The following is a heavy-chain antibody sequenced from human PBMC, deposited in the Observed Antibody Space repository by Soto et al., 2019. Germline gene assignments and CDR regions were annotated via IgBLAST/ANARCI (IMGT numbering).Heavy chain of an antibody. CDR1: GFTFSDHY. Sequence: GGSLRLSCATSGFTFSDHYMDWVRQAPGKGLEWVARSRNRANSYTVEYAASVKGRFTISRDDSKNSVYLQMNSLKTEDTAVYYCVRSTTGEGRFDYWGQGALVTVSS. J-gene: IGHJ4*02. CDR3: VRSTTGEGRFDY. V-gene: IGHV3-72*01. D-gene: IGHD1-1*01. CDR2: SRNRANSYTV.